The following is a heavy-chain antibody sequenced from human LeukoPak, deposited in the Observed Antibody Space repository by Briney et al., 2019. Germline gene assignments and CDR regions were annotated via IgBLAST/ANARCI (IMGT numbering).Heavy chain of an antibody. V-gene: IGHV3-33*01. CDR3: ARDLNYGSGSYYNAQDNWFDP. CDR1: GFTFSSYG. J-gene: IGHJ5*02. CDR2: IWYDGSNK. Sequence: GGSLRLSCAASGFTFSSYGMHWVRQAPGKGLEWGAVIWYDGSNKYYADSVKGRFTISRDNSKNTLYLQMNSLRAEDTAVYYCARDLNYGSGSYYNAQDNWFDPWGQGTLVTVSS. D-gene: IGHD3-10*01.